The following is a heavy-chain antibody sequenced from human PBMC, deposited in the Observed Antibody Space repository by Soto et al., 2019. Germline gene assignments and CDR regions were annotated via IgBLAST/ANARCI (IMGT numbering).Heavy chain of an antibody. V-gene: IGHV3-33*01. D-gene: IGHD6-19*01. CDR2: IWSDGTTK. J-gene: IGHJ4*02. CDR1: GFNLSSYA. Sequence: EQVVESGGGVVQPGRSLRLSCAASGFNLSSYAMHWVRQAPGKGLEWVAMIWSDGTTKYYADSVKGRFTISRDSSKKTWYLQMNSLRVDDTAVYYCVRDPLGSGWAFDYWGQGTLVTVSS. CDR3: VRDPLGSGWAFDY.